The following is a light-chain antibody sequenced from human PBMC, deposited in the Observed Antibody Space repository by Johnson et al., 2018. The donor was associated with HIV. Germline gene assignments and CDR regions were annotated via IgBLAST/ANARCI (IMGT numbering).Light chain of an antibody. Sequence: QSVLTQPPSVSAAPGQKVTISCSGSSSNIGNNYVSWYQQLPGTAPKLLIYDNTKRPSGIPDRFSGSKSGTSATLGITGLQTGDEADYYCGTWDSSLSAHYVFVTGTKVTVL. CDR1: SSNIGNNY. CDR3: GTWDSSLSAHYV. J-gene: IGLJ1*01. CDR2: DNT. V-gene: IGLV1-51*01.